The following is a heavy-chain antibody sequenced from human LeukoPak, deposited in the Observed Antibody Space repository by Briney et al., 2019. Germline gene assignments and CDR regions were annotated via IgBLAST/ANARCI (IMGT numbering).Heavy chain of an antibody. D-gene: IGHD3-22*01. V-gene: IGHV3-7*01. Sequence: GGSLRLSCAASGFTFSSYSMNWVRQAPGKGLEWVANIKQDGSEKYYVDSVKGRFTISRDNAKKSEYLQMNSLRAEDTAVYYCARRYYDSSGYPKFYYYYYMDVWGKGTTVTVSS. CDR1: GFTFSSYS. J-gene: IGHJ6*03. CDR3: ARRYYDSSGYPKFYYYYYMDV. CDR2: IKQDGSEK.